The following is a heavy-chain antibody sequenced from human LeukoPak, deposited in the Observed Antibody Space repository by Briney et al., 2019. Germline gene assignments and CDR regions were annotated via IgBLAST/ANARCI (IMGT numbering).Heavy chain of an antibody. CDR2: IYYSGST. J-gene: IGHJ5*02. CDR3: ARPGGGERWLNWFDP. D-gene: IGHD5-24*01. V-gene: IGHV4-39*01. CDR1: GGSISSSNYN. Sequence: SETLSLTCTVSGGSISSSNYNWGWIRQPPGKGLEWIGSIYYSGSTYYNPSLKSRVTISVDTSKNQFSLKLSSVTAADTAVYYCARPGGGERWLNWFDPWGQGTLVTVSS.